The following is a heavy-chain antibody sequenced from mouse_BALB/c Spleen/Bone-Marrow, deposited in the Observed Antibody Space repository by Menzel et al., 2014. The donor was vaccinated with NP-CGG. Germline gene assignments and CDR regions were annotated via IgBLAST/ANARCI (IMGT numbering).Heavy chain of an antibody. D-gene: IGHD4-1*01. CDR3: ARGGNWDDFDV. J-gene: IGHJ1*01. Sequence: EVKLMESGGGLVQPGGSRKLSCAASGFTFSSFGMHWVRQAPERGLEWVAYISSGSTSIFYSDTVRGRFTISRDNPKNTLFLQMTRLTSEDTAMYYCARGGNWDDFDVWGEGTTVTVSS. V-gene: IGHV5-17*02. CDR2: ISSGSTSI. CDR1: GFTFSSFG.